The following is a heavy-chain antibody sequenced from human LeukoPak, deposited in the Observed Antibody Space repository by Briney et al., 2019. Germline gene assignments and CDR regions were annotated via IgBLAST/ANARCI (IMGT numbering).Heavy chain of an antibody. Sequence: GESLKISCKGSGYSFTSHWIGWVRQMPGKGLELMGITSPDSYTRYSPSFQGQVTISADKSISTAYLQWSSLKASDTVMYYCARLTPHYYGSSEYYIDYWGQGTLVTVSS. J-gene: IGHJ4*02. CDR3: ARLTPHYYGSSEYYIDY. CDR2: TSPDSYT. D-gene: IGHD3-10*01. V-gene: IGHV5-51*01. CDR1: GYSFTSHW.